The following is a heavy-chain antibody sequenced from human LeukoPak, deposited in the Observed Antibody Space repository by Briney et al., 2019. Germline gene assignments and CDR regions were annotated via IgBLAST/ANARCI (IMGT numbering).Heavy chain of an antibody. V-gene: IGHV4-4*02. CDR2: VYHSGAT. J-gene: IGHJ4*02. CDR3: AARRDGYSQLDY. D-gene: IGHD5-24*01. Sequence: SETLSLTCAVSGDSISSSHWWTWVRQPPGKGLEWIAEVYHSGATSYNPSLKTRVTISVDKSKNQFSLKLSSVTAADTAVYYCAARRDGYSQLDYWGQGTLVTVSS. CDR1: GDSISSSHW.